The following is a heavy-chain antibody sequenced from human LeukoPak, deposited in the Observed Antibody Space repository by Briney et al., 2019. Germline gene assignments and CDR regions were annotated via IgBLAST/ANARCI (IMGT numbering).Heavy chain of an antibody. V-gene: IGHV1-2*02. Sequence: ASVKVSCKASGYTFTGYYMHWVRQAPGQGLECMGWINPNSGGTNYAQRFQGRVTMTRDTSITTAYMELSRLRSDDTAVYYCARQPGRDYSESSGIEAFDIWGQGTMVTVSS. CDR3: ARQPGRDYSESSGIEAFDI. CDR1: GYTFTGYY. CDR2: INPNSGGT. D-gene: IGHD3-22*01. J-gene: IGHJ3*02.